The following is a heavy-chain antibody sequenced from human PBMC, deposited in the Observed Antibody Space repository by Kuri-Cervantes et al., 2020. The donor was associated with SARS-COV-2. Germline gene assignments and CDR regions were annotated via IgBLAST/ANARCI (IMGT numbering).Heavy chain of an antibody. Sequence: ASVKVSCKASGYTFTGYYMHWVRQAPGQGLEWMGWINPNSGGTNYAQKFQGRVTMTRDTSNSTAYMELSRLRSDDTAVYYCAREGVGAHKGYYMDVWGKGTTVTVSS. D-gene: IGHD1-26*01. CDR2: INPNSGGT. CDR1: GYTFTGYY. J-gene: IGHJ6*03. V-gene: IGHV1-2*02. CDR3: AREGVGAHKGYYMDV.